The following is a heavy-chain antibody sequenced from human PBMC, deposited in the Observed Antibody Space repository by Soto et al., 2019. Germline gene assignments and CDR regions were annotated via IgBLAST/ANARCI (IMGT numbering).Heavy chain of an antibody. Sequence: QVQLQESGPGLVKPSQTLSLTCTVSGGSISSGGYYWTWIRQHPGKGLEWIGYIYYSGCTNSGSNNHHPSLESRVTILGDTSKNQFSLRLNSVTAADTAVYFCARDMVYVVRGLTIFYFDYWGQGTLVTVSS. CDR3: ARDMVYVVRGLTIFYFDY. J-gene: IGHJ4*02. D-gene: IGHD3-10*01. CDR2: IYYSGCT. V-gene: IGHV4-31*03. CDR1: GGSISSGGYY.